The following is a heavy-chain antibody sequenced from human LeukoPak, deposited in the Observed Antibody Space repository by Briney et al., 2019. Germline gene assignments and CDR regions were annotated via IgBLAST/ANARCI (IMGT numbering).Heavy chain of an antibody. V-gene: IGHV4-59*08. CDR2: IYYSGST. J-gene: IGHJ5*02. Sequence: KPSETLSLTCAVYGGSFSGYYWSWIRQPPGKGLEWIGYIYYSGSTNYNPSLKSRVTISVDTSKNQFSLKLSPVTAADTAVYYCARAPRGQSIAARPGWFDPWGQGTLVTVSS. D-gene: IGHD6-6*01. CDR3: ARAPRGQSIAARPGWFDP. CDR1: GGSFSGYY.